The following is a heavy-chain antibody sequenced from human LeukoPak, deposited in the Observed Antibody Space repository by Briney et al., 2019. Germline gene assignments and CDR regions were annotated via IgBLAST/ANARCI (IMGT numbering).Heavy chain of an antibody. CDR2: ISYDGSNK. CDR1: GFTFSSYA. J-gene: IGHJ4*02. Sequence: PGGYLRLSCAASGFTFSSYAMHWVRQAPGKGLEWVAVISYDGSNKYYADSVKGRFTISRDNSKNTLYLQMNSLRAEDTAVYYCVKDPSGYGSGSYDYWGQGTLVTVSS. D-gene: IGHD3-10*01. V-gene: IGHV3-30*04. CDR3: VKDPSGYGSGSYDY.